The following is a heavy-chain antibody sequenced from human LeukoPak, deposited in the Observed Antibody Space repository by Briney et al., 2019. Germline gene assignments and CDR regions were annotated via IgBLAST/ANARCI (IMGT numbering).Heavy chain of an antibody. CDR3: ARDGDIVVVPAAIALDY. Sequence: SETLSLTCAVYGGSFSGYYWSWIRQPPGKGLEWIGEINHSGSTNYNPSLKSRVTISVDTSKNQFSLKLSSVTAADTAVYYCARDGDIVVVPAAIALDYWGQGTLVTVSS. V-gene: IGHV4-34*01. CDR1: GGSFSGYY. J-gene: IGHJ4*02. D-gene: IGHD2-2*02. CDR2: INHSGST.